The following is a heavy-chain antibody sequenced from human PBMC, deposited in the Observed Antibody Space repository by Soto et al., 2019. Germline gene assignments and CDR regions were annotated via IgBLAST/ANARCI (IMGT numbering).Heavy chain of an antibody. J-gene: IGHJ4*02. Sequence: QVQLVESGGGLVKPGGSLRLSCAASGFTFSDYYMSWIRQAPGKGLEWVSYISSRSSTIFYADSVKGRFTISRDTVTNSLSLQMNSLRAEDTAAYYCASGTNGAFFVYWGQGILVTVSS. CDR3: ASGTNGAFFVY. CDR1: GFTFSDYY. CDR2: ISSRSSTI. V-gene: IGHV3-11*01. D-gene: IGHD2-8*01.